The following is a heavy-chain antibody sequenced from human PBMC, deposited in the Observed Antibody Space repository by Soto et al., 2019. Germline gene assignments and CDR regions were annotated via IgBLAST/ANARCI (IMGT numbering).Heavy chain of an antibody. CDR1: GGTFSTYP. D-gene: IGHD6-13*01. V-gene: IGHV1-69*13. Sequence: SVKVSCNASGGTFSTYPINWVRQAPGQGLEWMGGIIPLFGTTNYAQKFKGRVPITADEFTSTAYMELSSLRAEDAAVYYCARGATHGSSWYFWFDPWGQGTLVTVSS. CDR3: ARGATHGSSWYFWFDP. CDR2: IIPLFGTT. J-gene: IGHJ5*02.